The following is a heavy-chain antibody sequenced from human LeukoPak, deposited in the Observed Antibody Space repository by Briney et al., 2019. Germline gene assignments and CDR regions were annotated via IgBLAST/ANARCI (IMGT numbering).Heavy chain of an antibody. V-gene: IGHV3-21*01. CDR2: IRSSGLYT. Sequence: GGSLRLSCAASGFTFNDFIMHWVRQAPGKGLEWVSSIRSSGLYTYNADSVKGRFTISRDNARNSLYPQMNSLTAEDTAVYYCARASSIDYWGQGTLVTVSS. CDR1: GFTFNDFI. CDR3: ARASSIDY. J-gene: IGHJ4*02. D-gene: IGHD3-10*01.